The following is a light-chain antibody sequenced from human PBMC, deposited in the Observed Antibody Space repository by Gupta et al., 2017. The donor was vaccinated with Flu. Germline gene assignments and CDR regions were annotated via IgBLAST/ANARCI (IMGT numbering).Light chain of an antibody. CDR1: QSISSY. CDR3: KQSYRTLDT. CDR2: AAS. J-gene: IGKJ2*01. Sequence: DIQMPPSPSSLSASVGDRVTITCRASQSISSYLNWYQQKPGKAPKLLIYAASSLQSGVPSRFSGSGSGTEFTLNISSVQPEDFATYYCKQSYRTLDTFGQGTKLEIK. V-gene: IGKV1-39*01.